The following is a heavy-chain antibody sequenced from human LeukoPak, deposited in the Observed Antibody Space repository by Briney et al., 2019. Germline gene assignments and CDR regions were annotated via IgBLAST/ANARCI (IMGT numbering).Heavy chain of an antibody. D-gene: IGHD3-22*01. CDR1: GYTFTGYY. CDR3: ARWAYYYDTSGFGWFDP. CDR2: INPNSGGT. Sequence: ASVKVSCKASGYTFTGYYMHWVRQAPGQGLEWMGWINPNSGGTNYAQKFQGRVTMTRDTSISTAYMELSRLRSDDTAVYYCARWAYYYDTSGFGWFDPWGQGTLVTVSS. J-gene: IGHJ5*02. V-gene: IGHV1-2*02.